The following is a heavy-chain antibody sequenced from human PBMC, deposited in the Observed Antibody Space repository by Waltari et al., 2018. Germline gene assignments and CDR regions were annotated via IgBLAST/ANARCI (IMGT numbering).Heavy chain of an antibody. D-gene: IGHD4-17*01. CDR2: IYYSGST. V-gene: IGHV4-59*11. J-gene: IGHJ2*01. CDR3: ARKGGPLYGDYGLPSNWYFDL. Sequence: QVQLQESGPGLVKPSETLSLTCTVSGGSISSHYWSWIRQPPGKGLEWIGYIYYSGSTNYNPSLKSRVTISVDTSKNQFSRKLSSVTAADTAVYYCARKGGPLYGDYGLPSNWYFDLWGRGTLVTVSS. CDR1: GGSISSHY.